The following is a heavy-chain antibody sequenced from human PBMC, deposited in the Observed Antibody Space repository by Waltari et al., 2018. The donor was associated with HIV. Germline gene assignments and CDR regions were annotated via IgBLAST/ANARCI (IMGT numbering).Heavy chain of an antibody. Sequence: SCAASGFTFSSYAMSWDRQAPGKGLEWVSAISGSGGSTYYADSVKGRFTISRDNSKNTLYLQMNSLRAEDTAVYYCAKGGPMTTVTENWFDPWGQGTLVTVSS. CDR1: GFTFSSYA. D-gene: IGHD4-17*01. CDR3: AKGGPMTTVTENWFDP. CDR2: ISGSGGST. J-gene: IGHJ5*02. V-gene: IGHV3-23*01.